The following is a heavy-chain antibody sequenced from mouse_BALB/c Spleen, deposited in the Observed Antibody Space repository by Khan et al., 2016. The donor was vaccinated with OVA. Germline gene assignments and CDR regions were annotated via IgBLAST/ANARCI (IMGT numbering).Heavy chain of an antibody. CDR1: GFTFSDYY. CDR3: ARGFYGGPFTY. CDR2: IRDGGSYT. Sequence: EVELVESGGGLVKPGGSLKLSCAASGFTFSDYYMYWVRQTPEKRLEWVATIRDGGSYTYYPDSVKGRFTISRDDVKKNLYLQMSSLKSEDTAMYYCARGFYGGPFTYWGQGTLVTVSA. D-gene: IGHD1-1*02. V-gene: IGHV5-4*02. J-gene: IGHJ3*01.